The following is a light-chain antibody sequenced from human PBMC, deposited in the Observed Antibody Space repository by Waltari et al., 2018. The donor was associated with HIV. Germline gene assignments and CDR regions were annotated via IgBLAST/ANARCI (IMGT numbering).Light chain of an antibody. J-gene: IGLJ1*01. CDR2: EVS. CDR3: GSYTTSSTPYV. CDR1: SSQIGGHNY. V-gene: IGLV2-14*01. Sequence: QSALTQPASVSGSPGQSITISCTGTSSQIGGHNYVSWYQQHPGKAPKLMIYEVSNRPSGVSNRFSGSKSGNSASLTISGLQPEDEADYYCGSYTTSSTPYVFGTGTKVTVL.